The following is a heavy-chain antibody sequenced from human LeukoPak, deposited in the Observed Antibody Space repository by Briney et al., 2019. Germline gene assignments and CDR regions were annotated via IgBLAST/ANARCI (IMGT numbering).Heavy chain of an antibody. CDR1: GYTFTGYY. CDR2: INPSGGST. Sequence: ASVKVSCKASGYTFTGYYMHWVRQAPGQGLEWMGIINPSGGSTSYAQKFQGRVTMTRDMSTSTVYMELSSLRSEDTAVYYCARRMAGDIYAFDYWGQGTLVTVSS. J-gene: IGHJ4*02. CDR3: ARRMAGDIYAFDY. V-gene: IGHV1-46*01. D-gene: IGHD6-19*01.